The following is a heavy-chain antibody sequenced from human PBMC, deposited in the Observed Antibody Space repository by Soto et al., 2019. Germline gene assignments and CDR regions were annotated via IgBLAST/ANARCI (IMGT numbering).Heavy chain of an antibody. V-gene: IGHV4-39*01. D-gene: IGHD2-2*01. CDR3: ARLFPRVVPAAIYFDY. CDR2: IYYSGST. J-gene: IGHJ4*02. Sequence: SETLSVTCTVSGGSISSSSYYWGWIRQPPGKGLEWIGSIYYSGSTYYNPSLKSRVTISVDTSKNQFSLKLSSVTAADTAVYYCARLFPRVVPAAIYFDYWGQGTLVTVSS. CDR1: GGSISSSSYY.